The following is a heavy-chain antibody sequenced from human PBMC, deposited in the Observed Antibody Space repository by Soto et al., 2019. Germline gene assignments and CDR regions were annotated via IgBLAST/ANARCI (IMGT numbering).Heavy chain of an antibody. Sequence: QIHLVQSGAEVKKPGASVKVSCKGSGYGFTTYGITWVRQAPGQGLEWMAWISAHNGNTNYAHKLQGRVTVTRDTSMSTAYMELRSLRSDDTAVYYCAGGRYGDYWGQGALVTVSS. V-gene: IGHV1-18*01. J-gene: IGHJ4*02. CDR3: AGGRYGDY. D-gene: IGHD1-1*01. CDR1: GYGFTTYG. CDR2: ISAHNGNT.